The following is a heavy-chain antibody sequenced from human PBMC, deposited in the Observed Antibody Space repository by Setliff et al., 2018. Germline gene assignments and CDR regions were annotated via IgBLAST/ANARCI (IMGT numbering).Heavy chain of an antibody. V-gene: IGHV3-11*04. Sequence: LSLTCAIYGQSFSDYYWSWVRQAPGKGLEWVSYISSSGSTIYYADSVKGRFTISRDNAKKSLYLQMNSLRAEDTAVYYCARDRRPFNWGGNDAFDIWGQGTMVTVSS. CDR3: ARDRRPFNWGGNDAFDI. J-gene: IGHJ3*02. CDR2: ISSSGSTI. D-gene: IGHD7-27*01. CDR1: GQSFSDYY.